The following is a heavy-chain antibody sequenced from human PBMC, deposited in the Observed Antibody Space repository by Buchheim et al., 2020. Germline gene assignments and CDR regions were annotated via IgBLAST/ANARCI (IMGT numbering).Heavy chain of an antibody. J-gene: IGHJ3*02. D-gene: IGHD5-24*01. Sequence: EVQLVESGGGLVQPGGSLRLSCAASGFTVSSNYMSWVRQAPGKGLEWVSVIYSGGSTYYADSVKGRFTISRDNSKNKMSLQMNSLRAEDTAVYYCARKVQGEMATNDAFDIWGQGT. CDR2: IYSGGST. CDR1: GFTVSSNY. CDR3: ARKVQGEMATNDAFDI. V-gene: IGHV3-66*01.